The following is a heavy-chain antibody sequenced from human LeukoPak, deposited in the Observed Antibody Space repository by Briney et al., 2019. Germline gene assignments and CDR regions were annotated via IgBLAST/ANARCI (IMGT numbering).Heavy chain of an antibody. CDR1: GGSISSYY. J-gene: IGHJ1*01. Sequence: SETLSLTCTVSGGSISSYYWSWIRQPPGKGLEWIVYIYYSGSTNYNPSLKSRVTISVDTSKNQFPLKLSSVTAADTAVYYCARGVSYYDSSGYYNEYFQHWGQGTLVTVSS. CDR2: IYYSGST. V-gene: IGHV4-59*08. D-gene: IGHD3-22*01. CDR3: ARGVSYYDSSGYYNEYFQH.